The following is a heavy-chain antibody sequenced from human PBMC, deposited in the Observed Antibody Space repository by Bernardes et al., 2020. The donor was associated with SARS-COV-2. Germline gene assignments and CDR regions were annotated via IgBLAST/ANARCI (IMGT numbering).Heavy chain of an antibody. D-gene: IGHD3-16*02. J-gene: IGHJ4*02. CDR3: AKGTSKYYDYVWETYRPSQFDD. Sequence: GGSLRLSCAASGFTFSSYSMNWVRQAPGKGLEWVSSISSSSSYIYYADSVKGRFTISRDNSKDTLYLQMNSLRAEDTAFYYCAKGTSKYYDYVWETYRPSQFDDWGQGTLVTVSS. CDR2: ISSSSSYI. V-gene: IGHV3-21*04. CDR1: GFTFSSYS.